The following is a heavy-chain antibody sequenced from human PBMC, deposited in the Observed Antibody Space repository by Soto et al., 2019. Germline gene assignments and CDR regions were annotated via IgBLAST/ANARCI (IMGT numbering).Heavy chain of an antibody. CDR2: IYSGGGT. CDR3: ARTGWGMATVGM. CDR1: GFTVSNNY. V-gene: IGHV3-53*01. D-gene: IGHD4-4*01. J-gene: IGHJ4*02. Sequence: EVQLVESGGGLVQPGGSLRLSCAASGFTVSNNYMNWFRLAPGKGLEWVSLIYSGGGTYYADSVKGRFTISRDNSKNTLHLQMNSLRAEDTAVYYCARTGWGMATVGMWGPGTLVTVSS.